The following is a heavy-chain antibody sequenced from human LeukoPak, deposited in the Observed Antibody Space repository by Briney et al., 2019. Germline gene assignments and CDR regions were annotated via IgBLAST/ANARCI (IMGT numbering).Heavy chain of an antibody. J-gene: IGHJ4*02. V-gene: IGHV1-69*05. CDR2: IIPIFGTA. Sequence: SVKVSCKASGGTFSSYAISWVRQAPGQGLEWMGGIIPIFGTANYAQKFQGRVMITTDESTSTAYMELSSLRSEDTAVYYCASRRMRDGYSLNWGQGTLVTVSS. CDR3: ASRRMRDGYSLN. D-gene: IGHD5-24*01. CDR1: GGTFSSYA.